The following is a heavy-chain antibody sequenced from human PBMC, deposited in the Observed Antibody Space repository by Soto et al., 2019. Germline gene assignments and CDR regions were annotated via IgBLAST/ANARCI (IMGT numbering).Heavy chain of an antibody. CDR2: IYDGDST. CDR1: GGSISGFY. D-gene: IGHD3-22*01. CDR3: ARAYYDTDGYSLAP. Sequence: QVQLQESGPGLVKPSETLSLTCTVSGGSISGFYWSWIRQSPGKGLEWIGYIYDGDSTNYNPSLESRVIISVDTSKNHFSLRLSSVTAADTAVYYCARAYYDTDGYSLAPWGQGTLVTVSS. J-gene: IGHJ5*02. V-gene: IGHV4-59*01.